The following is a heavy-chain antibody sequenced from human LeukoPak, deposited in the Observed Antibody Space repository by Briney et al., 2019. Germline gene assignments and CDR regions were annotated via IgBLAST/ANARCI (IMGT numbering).Heavy chain of an antibody. CDR1: GFTFDDYA. J-gene: IGHJ4*02. CDR3: ARDRSYGSGNHFDY. Sequence: PGRSLRLSCAASGFTFDDYAMHWVRQAPGKGLEWVSGVSWNSGSVGYADSVKGRFTISRDNAKNSLYLQMNSLRAEDTALYYCARDRSYGSGNHFDYWGQGTLVTVSS. V-gene: IGHV3-9*01. CDR2: VSWNSGSV. D-gene: IGHD3-10*01.